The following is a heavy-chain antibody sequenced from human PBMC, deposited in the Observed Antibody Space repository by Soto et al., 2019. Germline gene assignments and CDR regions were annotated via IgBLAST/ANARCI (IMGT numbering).Heavy chain of an antibody. V-gene: IGHV3-15*01. D-gene: IGHD1-26*01. Sequence: PGGSLRLSCAGSGFTFSDAWMSWVRQAPGKGLEWVGRIRSNFEGGTTDYGTPVKGRFTISRDDSKNTLYLQMNSLKIEDTAVYYCATTFRQPPGWDATNIWRQGSMVTVSS. CDR1: GFTFSDAW. CDR2: IRSNFEGGTT. CDR3: ATTFRQPPGWDATNI. J-gene: IGHJ3*02.